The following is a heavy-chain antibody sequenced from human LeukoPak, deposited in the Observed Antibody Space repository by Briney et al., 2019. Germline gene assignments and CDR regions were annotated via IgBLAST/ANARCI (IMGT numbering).Heavy chain of an antibody. Sequence: GGSLRLSCAASGFTFSSYSMNWVRQAPGKGLEWVAVISYDGDSKYYADSVKGRFTVSRDNPKNTLYLQMNSLRAEDTSVYYCARERACGGDCYSGGFDFWGQGTLVTVSS. J-gene: IGHJ4*02. CDR2: ISYDGDSK. D-gene: IGHD2-21*02. CDR1: GFTFSSYS. CDR3: ARERACGGDCYSGGFDF. V-gene: IGHV3-30*03.